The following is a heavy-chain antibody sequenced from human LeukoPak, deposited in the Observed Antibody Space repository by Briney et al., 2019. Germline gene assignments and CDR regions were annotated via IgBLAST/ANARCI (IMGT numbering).Heavy chain of an antibody. CDR2: IKDKTNGETT. V-gene: IGHV3-15*01. J-gene: IGHJ5*02. Sequence: GGSLRLSCTASGFTFCNAWMTWVRQAPGKGLEWVGRIKDKTNGETTYYAAPVKGRFTISRNDTKNTLYMQMNSLKTEDTAVYYCTTLPAAAWGQGTLVTVSS. CDR3: TTLPAAA. CDR1: GFTFCNAW.